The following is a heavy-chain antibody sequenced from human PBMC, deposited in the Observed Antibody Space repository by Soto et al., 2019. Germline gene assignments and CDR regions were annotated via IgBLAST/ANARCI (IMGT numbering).Heavy chain of an antibody. J-gene: IGHJ6*02. Sequence: RASVKVSCKASGYTFTSYAMHWVRQAPGQRLEWMGWINAGNGNTKYSQKFQGRVTITRDTSASTAYMELSSLRSEDTAVYYCARDPRPKPTELYYYYGMDVWGQGTTVTGSS. CDR3: ARDPRPKPTELYYYYGMDV. V-gene: IGHV1-3*01. CDR1: GYTFTSYA. D-gene: IGHD1-26*01. CDR2: INAGNGNT.